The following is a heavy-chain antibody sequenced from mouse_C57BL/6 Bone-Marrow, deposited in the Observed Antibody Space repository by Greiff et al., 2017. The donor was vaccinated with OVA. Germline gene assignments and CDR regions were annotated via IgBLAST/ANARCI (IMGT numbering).Heavy chain of an antibody. CDR1: GFNIKDYY. CDR2: IDPEDGDT. J-gene: IGHJ2*01. V-gene: IGHV14-1*01. Sequence: VQLQQSGAELVRPGASVKLSCTASGFNIKDYYMHWVKQRPEQGLEWIGRIDPEDGDTEYAPKFQGKATMTADTSSNTAYLQLSSLTSEDSAVYFCASPLYFDYWGQGTTLTVSS. CDR3: ASPLYFDY.